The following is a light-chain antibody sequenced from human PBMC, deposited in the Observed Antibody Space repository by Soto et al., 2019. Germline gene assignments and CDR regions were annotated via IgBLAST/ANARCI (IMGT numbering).Light chain of an antibody. Sequence: VLWHSLGTLSLSRGERATLSCRASERIYSAYLGWYQQKPGQAPRLLIYGTSSRATGIPDRFSGSGSGTDFTLTISRLEPEDFAVYYCQQYGNSPITFGQGTRLEIK. CDR1: ERIYSAY. J-gene: IGKJ5*01. CDR2: GTS. V-gene: IGKV3-20*01. CDR3: QQYGNSPIT.